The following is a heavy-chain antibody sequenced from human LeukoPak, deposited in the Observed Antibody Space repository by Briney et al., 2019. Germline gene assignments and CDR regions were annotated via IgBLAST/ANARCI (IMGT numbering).Heavy chain of an antibody. J-gene: IGHJ5*02. D-gene: IGHD2-2*01. CDR1: GGSISSGGYY. V-gene: IGHV4-31*03. CDR3: ARLISFRYNWFDP. Sequence: PSETLSLTCTVSGGSISSGGYYWSWIRQHPGKGLEWIGYIYYSGSTYYNPSLKSRVTISVDTSKNQFSLKLSSVTAADTAVYYCARLISFRYNWFDPWGQGTLVTVSS. CDR2: IYYSGST.